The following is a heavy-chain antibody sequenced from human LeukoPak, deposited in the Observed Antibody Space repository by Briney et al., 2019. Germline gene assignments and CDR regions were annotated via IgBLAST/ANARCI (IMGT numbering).Heavy chain of an antibody. CDR2: ISNGGHHT. J-gene: IGHJ4*02. Sequence: GGSLRLSCAASGISFNSYGMSWVRQAPGKGLEWVSSISNGGHHTYYADSVRGRFTISRDNSKNTLYLQMDSLRAADTAVYYCAKVISSYSGYDSYWGQGTLVTVSS. CDR1: GISFNSYG. V-gene: IGHV3-23*01. D-gene: IGHD5-12*01. CDR3: AKVISSYSGYDSY.